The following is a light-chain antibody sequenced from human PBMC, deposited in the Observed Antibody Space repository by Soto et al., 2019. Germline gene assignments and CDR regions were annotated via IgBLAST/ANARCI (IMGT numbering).Light chain of an antibody. V-gene: IGLV1-44*01. J-gene: IGLJ1*01. CDR1: SSNIGSHT. CDR3: AAWDDSLSGYV. Sequence: QPVLTQPPSASGTPGQGVTISCSGSSSNIGSHTVNWYQHLPGTAPKLLIYNNNQRPSGVPDRFSGSKFGTSASLAISGLQSEDEADYYCAAWDDSLSGYVFGTGTKLTVL. CDR2: NNN.